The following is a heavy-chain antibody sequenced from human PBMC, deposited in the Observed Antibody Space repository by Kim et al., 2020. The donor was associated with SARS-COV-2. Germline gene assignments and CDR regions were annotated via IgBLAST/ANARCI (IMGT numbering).Heavy chain of an antibody. Sequence: ASVKVSCKASGYTFASCGISWVRQAPGQGLEWMGWISASNGNTNFAQKVQDRVTMTTDTSTNTAYMELRSLRFDDTAVYYCARSDHLHPWLSLPFDYWGQGTLVTVSS. J-gene: IGHJ4*02. CDR2: ISASNGNT. CDR3: ARSDHLHPWLSLPFDY. CDR1: GYTFASCG. V-gene: IGHV1-18*01. D-gene: IGHD6-19*01.